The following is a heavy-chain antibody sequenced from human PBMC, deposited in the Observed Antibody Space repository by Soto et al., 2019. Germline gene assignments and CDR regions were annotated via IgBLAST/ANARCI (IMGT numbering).Heavy chain of an antibody. CDR1: AGPFSGYY. J-gene: IGHJ3*02. D-gene: IGHD3-22*01. Sequence: SQTLSLTCAGYAGPFSGYYWNWIRQPPGKGREWIGELTHTRNTKYNPDPNTRATISVDTSKNQFSLKLSPVTAADTAVYYCATGPYDSSGYYYVSPAFDIWGQGKMVT. CDR2: LTHTRNT. CDR3: ATGPYDSSGYYYVSPAFDI. V-gene: IGHV4-34*01.